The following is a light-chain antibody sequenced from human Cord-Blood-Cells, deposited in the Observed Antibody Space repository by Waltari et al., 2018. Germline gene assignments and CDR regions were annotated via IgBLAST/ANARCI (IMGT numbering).Light chain of an antibody. J-gene: IGLJ3*02. CDR2: DVS. Sequence: QSALPQPASVSGSTGQSITISCTGTSSDVGGYNYVSWYQQHPGKAPKLMIYDVSNRPSGVSNRFSVSKSGNTASLTISGLQAEDEADYYCSSYTSSSTWVFGGGTKLTVL. CDR1: SSDVGGYNY. CDR3: SSYTSSSTWV. V-gene: IGLV2-14*03.